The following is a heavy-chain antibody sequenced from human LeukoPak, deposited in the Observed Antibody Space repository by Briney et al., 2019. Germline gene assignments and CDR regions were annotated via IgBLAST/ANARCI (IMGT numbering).Heavy chain of an antibody. V-gene: IGHV4-61*10. Sequence: SQTLSLTCTVSGGSISSGTYYWSWIRQPAGKGLEWIGYIYYSGSTNYNPSLKSRVTISVDTSKNQFSLKLSSVTAADTAVYYCARARLSWSGLFDYWGQGTLVTVSS. CDR3: ARARLSWSGLFDY. CDR2: IYYSGST. CDR1: GGSISSGTYY. J-gene: IGHJ4*02. D-gene: IGHD3-3*01.